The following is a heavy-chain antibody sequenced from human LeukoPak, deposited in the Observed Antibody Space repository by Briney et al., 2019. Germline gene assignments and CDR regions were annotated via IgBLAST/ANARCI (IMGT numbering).Heavy chain of an antibody. CDR3: ARIRDGYNDAYDI. Sequence: ASVKVSCKASGYTFTGYYMHWVRQAPGQGLGWMGWINPNSGGTNYAQNFQGRVTMTRDTSTSTVYMGLSSLRSEDTAVYYCARIRDGYNDAYDIWGQGTMVTVSS. D-gene: IGHD5-24*01. J-gene: IGHJ3*02. CDR1: GYTFTGYY. CDR2: INPNSGGT. V-gene: IGHV1-2*02.